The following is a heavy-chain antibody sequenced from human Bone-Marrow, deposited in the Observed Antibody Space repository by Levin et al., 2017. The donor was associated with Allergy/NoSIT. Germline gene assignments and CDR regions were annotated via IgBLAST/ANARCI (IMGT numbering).Heavy chain of an antibody. CDR3: VFSGWYDNYFDY. CDR2: ISGSSVYI. V-gene: IGHV3-21*01. Sequence: GGSLRLSCAASGFTFSSYSMNWVRQAPGKGLEWVSSISGSSVYIYYTDSVRGRFTISRDNAKNSLYLQMNSLRAEDTAVYYCVFSGWYDNYFDYWGQGTLVTVSS. CDR1: GFTFSSYS. D-gene: IGHD6-19*01. J-gene: IGHJ4*02.